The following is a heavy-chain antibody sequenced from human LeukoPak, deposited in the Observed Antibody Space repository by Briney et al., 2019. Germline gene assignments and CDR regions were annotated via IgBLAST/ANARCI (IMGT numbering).Heavy chain of an antibody. CDR2: ISWNSGSI. CDR1: GFTFDDYA. V-gene: IGHV3-9*01. Sequence: GRSLRLSCAASGFTFDDYAMHWVRQAPGKGLEWVSGISWNSGSIGYADSVKGRFTISRDNAKNSLYLQMNSLRAEDTAVYYCARDRKVAAVWGQGTLVTVSS. CDR3: ARDRKVAAV. J-gene: IGHJ4*02. D-gene: IGHD6-19*01.